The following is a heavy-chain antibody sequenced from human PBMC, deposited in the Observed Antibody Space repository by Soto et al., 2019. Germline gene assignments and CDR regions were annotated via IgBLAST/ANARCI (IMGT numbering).Heavy chain of an antibody. D-gene: IGHD2-2*01. CDR1: GGSLSSGGYY. CDR2: VYYSGST. CDR3: ASYQQSYAFDI. V-gene: IGHV4-31*03. J-gene: IGHJ3*02. Sequence: PSETLSLTCTVSGGSLSSGGYYWSWIRQHPGKGLEWIGYVYYSGSTYYNPSLKSRVTISVDTSKNQFSLKLSSVTAADTAVYYCASYQQSYAFDIWGQGTMVTVS.